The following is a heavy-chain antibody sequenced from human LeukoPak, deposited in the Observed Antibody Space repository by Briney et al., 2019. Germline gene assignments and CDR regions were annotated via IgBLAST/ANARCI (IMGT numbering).Heavy chain of an antibody. D-gene: IGHD5-18*01. V-gene: IGHV3-7*03. CDR3: AKDRVDTAIVVFDY. J-gene: IGHJ4*02. CDR2: IKQDGSEK. CDR1: GFTFSSYW. Sequence: GGSLRLSCAASGFTFSSYWMSWVRQAPGKGLEWVANIKQDGSEKYYVDSVKGRFTISRDNAKNSLYLQMNSLRAEDTAVYYCAKDRVDTAIVVFDYWGQGTLVTVSS.